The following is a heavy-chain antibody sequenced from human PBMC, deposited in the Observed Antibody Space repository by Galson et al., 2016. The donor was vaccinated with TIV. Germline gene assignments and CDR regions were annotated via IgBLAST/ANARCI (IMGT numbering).Heavy chain of an antibody. V-gene: IGHV3-9*01. CDR1: GFTFDDYA. CDR2: ISWNSGNI. J-gene: IGHJ6*03. CDR3: TKDINYDSSGYPYYMDV. Sequence: SLRLSCAASGFTFDDYAMHWVRQAPGKGLEWVSGISWNSGNIDYADSVKGRFTISRDNAKNSLSLQMISLRAEDTALYYCTKDINYDSSGYPYYMDVWGNGTTVTVSS. D-gene: IGHD3-22*01.